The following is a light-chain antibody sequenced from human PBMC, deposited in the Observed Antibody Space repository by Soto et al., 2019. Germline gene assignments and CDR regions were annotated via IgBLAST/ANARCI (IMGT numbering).Light chain of an antibody. CDR1: SSDVGAYNF. V-gene: IGLV2-14*01. CDR3: YSYRGRNAWV. CDR2: EVS. J-gene: IGLJ3*02. Sequence: QSVLTQPASVSGSPGQSITISCTGTSSDVGAYNFVSWYQHHPGTAPKLMIYEVSNRPSGASNRFSGSKSGDTASLTISGLQTEDEADYYCYSYRGRNAWVFGGGTKVTVL.